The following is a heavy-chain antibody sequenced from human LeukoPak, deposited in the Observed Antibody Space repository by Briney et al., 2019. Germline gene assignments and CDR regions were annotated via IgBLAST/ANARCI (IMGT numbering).Heavy chain of an antibody. CDR2: ISSSSSYI. CDR3: ARGSSNIASRDNCFDP. CDR1: GFTFSSYA. V-gene: IGHV3-21*01. D-gene: IGHD6-6*01. J-gene: IGHJ5*02. Sequence: GGSLRLSCAASGFTFSSYAMSWVRQAPGKGLEWVSSISSSSSYIDYADSVKGRFTISRDNAKKSLYLQMNSLRAEDTAVYYCARGSSNIASRDNCFDPWGQGTLVTVSS.